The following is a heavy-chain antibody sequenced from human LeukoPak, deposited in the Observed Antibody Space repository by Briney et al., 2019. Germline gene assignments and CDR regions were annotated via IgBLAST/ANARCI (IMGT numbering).Heavy chain of an antibody. D-gene: IGHD3-22*01. V-gene: IGHV4-59*02. CDR3: ARQTMYYYDSSGYYYFDY. CDR1: GGSVSSYY. Sequence: PSETLSLTCTVSGGSVSSYYWSWIRQPPGKGLEWIGNIYYSGSTNYNPSLKSRVTISVDTSKNQFSLKLSSVTAADTAVYYCARQTMYYYDSSGYYYFDYWGQGTLVTVSS. CDR2: IYYSGST. J-gene: IGHJ4*02.